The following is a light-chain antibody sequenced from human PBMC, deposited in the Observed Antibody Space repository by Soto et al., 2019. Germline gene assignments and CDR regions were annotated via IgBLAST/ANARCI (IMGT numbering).Light chain of an antibody. Sequence: DIQMTQSPSSLSASVGERVTITCRASQSISSYLNWYQQKPGKAPKLLIYAASSLQSGVPSRFSGSGSGTDFTLTISSLQPEDFATYYCQQSYSTPLTFGGGTRWISN. J-gene: IGKJ4*01. CDR1: QSISSY. CDR3: QQSYSTPLT. V-gene: IGKV1-39*01. CDR2: AAS.